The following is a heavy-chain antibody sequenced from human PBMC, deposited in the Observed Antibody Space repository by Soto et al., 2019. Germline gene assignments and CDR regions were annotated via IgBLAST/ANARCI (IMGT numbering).Heavy chain of an antibody. CDR1: GFSFSSYS. Sequence: GGSLRLSCAASGFSFSSYSMNWVRQAPGKGLEWVSYISSSSSTIYYADSVKGRFTISRDNAKNSLYLQMNSLRAEDTAVYYCARGCSSTSCYEDYYYYYYMDVWGKGTTVTVSS. J-gene: IGHJ6*03. D-gene: IGHD2-2*01. V-gene: IGHV3-48*01. CDR2: ISSSSSTI. CDR3: ARGCSSTSCYEDYYYYYYMDV.